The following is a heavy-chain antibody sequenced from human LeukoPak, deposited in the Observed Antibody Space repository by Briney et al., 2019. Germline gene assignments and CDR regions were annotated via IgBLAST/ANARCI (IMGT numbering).Heavy chain of an antibody. CDR3: ARWDGESGSYGDYFDY. V-gene: IGHV4-59*08. D-gene: IGHD1-26*01. J-gene: IGHJ4*02. Sequence: PSETLSLICTVSGGSISSYYWSWIRQPPGKGLEWIGYIYYSGSTNYNPSLKSRVTISVDTSKNQFSLKLSSVTAADTAVYYCARWDGESGSYGDYFDYWGQGTLVTVSS. CDR2: IYYSGST. CDR1: GGSISSYY.